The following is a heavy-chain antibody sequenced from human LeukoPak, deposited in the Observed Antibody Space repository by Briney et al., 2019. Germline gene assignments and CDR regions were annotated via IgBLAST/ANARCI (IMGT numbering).Heavy chain of an antibody. V-gene: IGHV1-46*01. Sequence: ASVKVSCKVSGYTFTSYYMHWVRQAPGQGLEWMGIINPSGGSTSYAQKFQGRVTMTRDTSTSTVYMELSSLRSEDTAVYYCARLTVGGWYDYWGQGTLVTVSS. J-gene: IGHJ4*02. D-gene: IGHD6-19*01. CDR1: GYTFTSYY. CDR2: INPSGGST. CDR3: ARLTVGGWYDY.